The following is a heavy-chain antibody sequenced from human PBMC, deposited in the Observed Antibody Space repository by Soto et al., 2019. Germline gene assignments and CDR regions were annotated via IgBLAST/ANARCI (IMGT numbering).Heavy chain of an antibody. D-gene: IGHD2-21*01. CDR3: ARDHLVRGCYSDY. Sequence: QAQLVQSGAEVKKPGASVKVSCKASGYIFSSYGISWVRQAPGQGLEWMGWVSAYNGNTNYPQKLQGRVTMTTDTSTSIATFYLRSLRSHDTAMYYCARDHLVRGCYSDYWGQGTLVTVSS. CDR1: GYIFSSYG. CDR2: VSAYNGNT. V-gene: IGHV1-18*01. J-gene: IGHJ4*02.